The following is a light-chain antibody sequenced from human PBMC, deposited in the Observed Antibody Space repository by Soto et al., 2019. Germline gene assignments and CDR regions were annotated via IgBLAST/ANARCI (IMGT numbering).Light chain of an antibody. V-gene: IGLV2-23*02. CDR2: EVT. CDR3: CSYAGSSLLV. J-gene: IGLJ3*02. CDR1: SSDVGSYNL. Sequence: QSALTQPASVSVSPGQSITISCTGTSSDVGSYNLVSWYQHLPGKAPKLIIYEVTERPSGISSRFSGSKSGNTASLTISALQGEDEAYYYCCSYAGSSLLVFSGGTKLTVL.